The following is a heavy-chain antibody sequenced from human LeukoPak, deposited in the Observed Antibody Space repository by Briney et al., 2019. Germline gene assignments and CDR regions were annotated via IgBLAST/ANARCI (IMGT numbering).Heavy chain of an antibody. CDR1: GGSISSYY. J-gene: IGHJ6*02. CDR3: AGWGFANYYYYYGMDV. D-gene: IGHD6-19*01. CDR2: IYYSGST. Sequence: SETLSLTCTVSGGSISSYYWSWIRQPPGKGLERIGYIYYSGSTNYNPSLKSRVTISVDTSKNQFSLKLSSVTAADTAVYYCAGWGFANYYYYYGMDVWGQGTTVTVSS. V-gene: IGHV4-59*01.